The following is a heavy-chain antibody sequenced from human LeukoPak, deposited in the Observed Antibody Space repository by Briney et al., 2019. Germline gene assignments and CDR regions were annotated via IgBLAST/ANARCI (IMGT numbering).Heavy chain of an antibody. CDR1: GYTFTGYY. D-gene: IGHD3-10*01. CDR2: INPNSGGT. Sequence: ASVKVSCKASGYTFTGYYMHWVRQAPGQGLEWMGWINPNSGGTIYAQKFQGWVTMTRDTSISTAYMELSRLRSDDTAVYYCARATPEGLYYGSGTLDVWGQGTTVTVSS. V-gene: IGHV1-2*04. CDR3: ARATPEGLYYGSGTLDV. J-gene: IGHJ6*02.